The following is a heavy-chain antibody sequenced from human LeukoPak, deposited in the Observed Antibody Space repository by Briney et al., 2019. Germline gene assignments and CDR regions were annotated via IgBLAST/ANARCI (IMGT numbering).Heavy chain of an antibody. CDR1: GFTFSDYY. CDR3: ARDSTLAYCGGDCDDGFDY. Sequence: GGSLRLSCAASGFTFSDYYMSWIRQAPGKGLEWVSYISSSGSTIYYADSVKGRFTISRDNAKNSLYLQMNSLRAEDTAVYYCARDSTLAYCGGDCDDGFDYWGQGTLVTVSS. V-gene: IGHV3-11*01. D-gene: IGHD2-21*02. J-gene: IGHJ4*02. CDR2: ISSSGSTI.